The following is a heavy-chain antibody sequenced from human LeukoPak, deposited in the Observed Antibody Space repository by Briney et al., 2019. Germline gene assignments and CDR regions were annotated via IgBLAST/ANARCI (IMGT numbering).Heavy chain of an antibody. V-gene: IGHV4-31*03. D-gene: IGHD3-9*01. J-gene: IGHJ5*02. CDR1: GGSISSGGYY. Sequence: SETLSLTCTVSGGSISSGGYYWSWIRQHPGKGLEWIGYIYYSGSTYYNPSLKSRVTISVDTSKNQFSLKLSSVTAADTAVYYCARGLVLRYFDWLKRSGVPTDNWFDPWGQGTLVTVSS. CDR2: IYYSGST. CDR3: ARGLVLRYFDWLKRSGVPTDNWFDP.